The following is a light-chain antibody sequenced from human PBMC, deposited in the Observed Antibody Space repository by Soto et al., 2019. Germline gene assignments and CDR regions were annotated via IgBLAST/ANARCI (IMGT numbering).Light chain of an antibody. Sequence: QSALTQPASVSGSPGQSITISCTGTSSDVGGYNCVSWYQHHPGKAPKLMIYDVSNRPSGVSNRFSGSESGNTASLTISGLQAEDATSYFCSSYTSSATLEVFGGGTKVTVL. CDR3: SSYTSSATLEV. CDR2: DVS. CDR1: SSDVGGYNC. V-gene: IGLV2-14*03. J-gene: IGLJ2*01.